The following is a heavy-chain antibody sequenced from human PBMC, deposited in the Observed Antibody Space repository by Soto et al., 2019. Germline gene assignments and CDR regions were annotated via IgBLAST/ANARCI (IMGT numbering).Heavy chain of an antibody. CDR2: INAGNGNT. J-gene: IGHJ4*02. CDR1: GSTFTSYA. Sequence: ASVKVSCQASGSTFTSYAMHWVRQAPGQRLEWMGWINAGNGNTKYSQKFQGRVTVTADESTNTVYMELRSLRSDDTAVYYCARGGDGYNFGAVYWGQGTPVTVSS. V-gene: IGHV1-3*01. CDR3: ARGGDGYNFGAVY. D-gene: IGHD2-21*01.